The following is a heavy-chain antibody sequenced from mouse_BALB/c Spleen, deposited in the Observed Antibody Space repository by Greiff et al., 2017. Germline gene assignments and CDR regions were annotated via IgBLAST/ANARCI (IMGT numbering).Heavy chain of an antibody. J-gene: IGHJ4*01. D-gene: IGHD2-10*02. CDR1: GFNIKDTY. CDR3: ARGMRTGYLDY. CDR2: IDPANGNT. V-gene: IGHV14-3*02. Sequence: VQLQQSGAELVKPGASVKLSCTASGFNIKDTYMHWVKQRPEQGLEWIGRIDPANGNTKYDPKFQGKATITADTSSNTAYLQLSSLTSEDTAVYYCARGMRTGYLDYWGQGTSVTVSS.